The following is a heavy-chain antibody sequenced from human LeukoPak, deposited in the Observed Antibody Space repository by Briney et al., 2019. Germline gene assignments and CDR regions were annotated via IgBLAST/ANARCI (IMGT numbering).Heavy chain of an antibody. Sequence: GRSLRLSCAASGFTFSSHSMHWVRQAPGKGLEWVAVISYHETNTYYTDSVMGRFTISRDNSKNTVYLQMNSLKTEDTAVYYCAREVWSGSDQALDYWGQGTLVTVSS. CDR3: AREVWSGSDQALDY. V-gene: IGHV3-30-3*01. CDR1: GFTFSSHS. CDR2: ISYHETNT. J-gene: IGHJ4*02. D-gene: IGHD3-3*01.